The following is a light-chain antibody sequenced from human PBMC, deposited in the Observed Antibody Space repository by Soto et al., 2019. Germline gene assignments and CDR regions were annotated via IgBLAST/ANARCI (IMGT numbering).Light chain of an antibody. J-gene: IGKJ1*01. Sequence: EIVMTQSPATLSVSPGERATLSCRASQSVSSNLAWYQQKPGQAPRLLIYGASTRATGIPARFSGSGSGTAFTLTISSLHSEDFAVYYCQQYNNWPQTFGQGTKVDIK. CDR1: QSVSSN. CDR3: QQYNNWPQT. V-gene: IGKV3-15*01. CDR2: GAS.